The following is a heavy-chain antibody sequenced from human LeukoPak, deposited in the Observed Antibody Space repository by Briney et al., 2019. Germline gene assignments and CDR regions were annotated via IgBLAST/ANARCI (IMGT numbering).Heavy chain of an antibody. CDR3: ARDSLPPGDAFDI. J-gene: IGHJ3*02. Sequence: GGSLRLSCVASAFTFSRHWMSWVRQAPGKGLEWVANIKQDGSEKYYVDSVKGRFTISRDNAKNSLYLQMNSLRAEDTAVYYCARDSLPPGDAFDIWGQGTVVTVSS. D-gene: IGHD2-15*01. CDR1: AFTFSRHW. V-gene: IGHV3-7*01. CDR2: IKQDGSEK.